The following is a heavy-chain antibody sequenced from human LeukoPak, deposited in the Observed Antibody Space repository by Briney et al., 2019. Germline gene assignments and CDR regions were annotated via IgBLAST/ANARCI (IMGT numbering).Heavy chain of an antibody. CDR3: AISFSSSWYLRPLDY. CDR2: ISAYNGNT. CDR1: GYTFTSYG. V-gene: IGHV1-18*01. Sequence: ASVKVSCKASGYTFTSYGISWVRQAPGQGLDWMGWISAYNGNTNYAQKLQGRVTMTTDTSTSTAYMELRSLRSDDTAVYYCAISFSSSWYLRPLDYWGQGTLVTVSS. D-gene: IGHD6-13*01. J-gene: IGHJ4*02.